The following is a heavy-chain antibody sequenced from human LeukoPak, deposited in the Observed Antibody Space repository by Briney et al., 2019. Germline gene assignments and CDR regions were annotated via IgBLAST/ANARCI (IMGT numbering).Heavy chain of an antibody. V-gene: IGHV3-53*01. CDR2: IYSSGNV. Sequence: GGSLRLSCAASGFIVSSNSMSWVRQAPGKGLEWVSVIYSSGNVYYSDSVKGRFTISRDNSKNTVFLQMDSLRAEDTAVYFCARESVRRISMRARGYFDYWGQGTRVTVSS. J-gene: IGHJ4*02. CDR1: GFIVSSNS. D-gene: IGHD3-22*01. CDR3: ARESVRRISMRARGYFDY.